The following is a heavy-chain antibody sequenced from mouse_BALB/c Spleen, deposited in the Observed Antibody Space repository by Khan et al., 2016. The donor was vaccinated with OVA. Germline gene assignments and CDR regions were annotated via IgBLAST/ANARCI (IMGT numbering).Heavy chain of an antibody. CDR3: TGSSYDGNSLYAMDY. CDR2: VSPGSGSP. J-gene: IGHJ4*01. CDR1: GYTFTSYW. D-gene: IGHD1-1*01. V-gene: IGHV1S41*01. Sequence: DLVKPGASVKLSCKASGYTFTSYWINWIKQRPGQGLEWIGRVSPGSGSPYYNEIFKGKATVTVDKSSSTAYIQLNSPSSEDSAVYLSTGSSYDGNSLYAMDYWGRGTSVIVS.